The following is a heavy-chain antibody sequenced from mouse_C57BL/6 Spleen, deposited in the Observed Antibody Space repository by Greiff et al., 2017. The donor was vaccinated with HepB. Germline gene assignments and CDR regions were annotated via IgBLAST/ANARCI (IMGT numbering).Heavy chain of an antibody. J-gene: IGHJ4*01. CDR2: IDPSDSET. CDR1: GYTFTSYW. D-gene: IGHD1-1*01. CDR3: ARWGHYYGSDYAMDY. V-gene: IGHV1-52*01. Sequence: VQLQQSGAELVRPGSSVKLSCKASGYTFTSYWMHWVKQRPIQGLEWIGNIDPSDSETHYNQKFKDKATLTVDKSSSTAYMQLSSLTSEDSAVYYCARWGHYYGSDYAMDYWGQGTSVTVSS.